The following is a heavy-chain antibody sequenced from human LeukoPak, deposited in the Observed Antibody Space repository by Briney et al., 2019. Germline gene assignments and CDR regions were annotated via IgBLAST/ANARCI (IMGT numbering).Heavy chain of an antibody. V-gene: IGHV3-23*01. J-gene: IGHJ4*02. Sequence: GGSLRLSCAASGFTFSSYAMSWVRQAPGKGLEWVSAISGSGGSTYYADSVRGRFTISRDNAKNSLYLQMNSLRAEDTAVYYCARVLCRYYFDYWGQGTLVTVSS. D-gene: IGHD2-15*01. CDR3: ARVLCRYYFDY. CDR2: ISGSGGST. CDR1: GFTFSSYA.